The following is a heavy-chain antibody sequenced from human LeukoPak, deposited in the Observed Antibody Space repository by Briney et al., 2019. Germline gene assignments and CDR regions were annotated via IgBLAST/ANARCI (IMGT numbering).Heavy chain of an antibody. V-gene: IGHV3-23*01. CDR2: TSGSGGST. CDR1: GFTFSSYA. Sequence: GGSLRLSCAASGFTFSSYAMSWVRQAPGKGLQWVSATSGSGGSTYYADSVKGRFTISRDNSKNTLYLQMNSLRAEDTALYYCVKDRMILPAAGDAFDIWGQGTMVTVSS. CDR3: VKDRMILPAAGDAFDI. D-gene: IGHD2-2*01. J-gene: IGHJ3*02.